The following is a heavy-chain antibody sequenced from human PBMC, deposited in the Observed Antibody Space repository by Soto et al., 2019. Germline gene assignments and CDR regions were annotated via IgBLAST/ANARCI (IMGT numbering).Heavy chain of an antibody. CDR2: IYNSGIT. Sequence: SETLSLTCTVSGGSISSGDYSWSWVRQSPGKGLEWIGHIYNSGITYYNPSLKSRVVISIDTSRNQFSLRLNSLTAADRAVYFCARGVTVFGLVSRFWFDPWGQG. V-gene: IGHV4-30-4*01. D-gene: IGHD3-3*01. CDR1: GGSISSGDYS. CDR3: ARGVTVFGLVSRFWFDP. J-gene: IGHJ5*02.